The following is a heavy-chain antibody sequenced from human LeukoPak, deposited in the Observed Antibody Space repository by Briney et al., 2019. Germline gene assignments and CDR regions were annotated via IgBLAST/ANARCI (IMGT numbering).Heavy chain of an antibody. Sequence: ASVKVSCKASGGTFSNYAIIWVRQAPGQGLGWMGGIIPIFRTANYAQKFQGRVTITADESTSTAYMELSSLRSEDTAVYYCARDTLDKWNDQDGDDWGQGTLVTVSS. CDR1: GGTFSNYA. CDR3: ARDTLDKWNDQDGDD. V-gene: IGHV1-69*13. J-gene: IGHJ4*02. D-gene: IGHD1-20*01. CDR2: IIPIFRTA.